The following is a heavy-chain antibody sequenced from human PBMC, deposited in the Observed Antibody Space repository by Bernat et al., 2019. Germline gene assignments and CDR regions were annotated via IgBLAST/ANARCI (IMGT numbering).Heavy chain of an antibody. CDR3: ARDGVSYYLEWLHYYYYYMDV. Sequence: VQLVESGGGVVQPGRSLRLSCAASGFTFSSYGMHWVRQAPGKGLEWVAVIWYDGSNKYYADSVKGRFTISRDNSKNTLYLQMNSLRAEDTAVYYCARDGVSYYLEWLHYYYYYMDVWGKGTTVTVSS. J-gene: IGHJ6*03. V-gene: IGHV3-33*01. D-gene: IGHD3-3*01. CDR2: IWYDGSNK. CDR1: GFTFSSYG.